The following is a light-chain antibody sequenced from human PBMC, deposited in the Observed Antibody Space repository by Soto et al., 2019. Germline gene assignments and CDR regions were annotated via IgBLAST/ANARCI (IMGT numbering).Light chain of an antibody. Sequence: DIQMTQSPSTLSASVGDRVTIACRASQSISMFLAWYQRKPGKAPKLLIYDASSLETGVPSRFSGSGSGTEFTLTISSLQPDDFANYYCQQYSGYPLTFGQGTKVQI. CDR3: QQYSGYPLT. CDR2: DAS. CDR1: QSISMF. J-gene: IGKJ1*01. V-gene: IGKV1-5*01.